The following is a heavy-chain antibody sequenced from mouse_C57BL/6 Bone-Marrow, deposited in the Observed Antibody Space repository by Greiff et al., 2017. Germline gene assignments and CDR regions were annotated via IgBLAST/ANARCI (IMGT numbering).Heavy chain of an antibody. D-gene: IGHD3-2*02. CDR2: INPYNGDT. V-gene: IGHV1-20*01. Sequence: VQLQQSGPELVKPGDSVKISCKASGYSFTGYFMNWVMQSHGKSLEWIGRINPYNGDTFYNQKFKGKATLTVDKSSSTAHMELRSLTSEDSAVYYCARATAQATDDYWGQGTTLTVSS. CDR3: ARATAQATDDY. CDR1: GYSFTGYF. J-gene: IGHJ2*01.